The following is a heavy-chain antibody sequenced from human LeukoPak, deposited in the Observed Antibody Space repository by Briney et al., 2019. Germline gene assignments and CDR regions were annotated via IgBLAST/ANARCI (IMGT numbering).Heavy chain of an antibody. CDR1: GGSISSGGYS. J-gene: IGHJ4*02. CDR3: ARDRVGEDYGVFDY. Sequence: SETLSLTCAVSGGSISSGGYSWSWIRQPPGKGLEWIGYIYHSGSTYYNPSLKSRVTISVDRSKNQFSLKLSSVTAADTAVYYCARDRVGEDYGVFDYWGQGTLVTVSS. D-gene: IGHD4-17*01. V-gene: IGHV4-30-2*01. CDR2: IYHSGST.